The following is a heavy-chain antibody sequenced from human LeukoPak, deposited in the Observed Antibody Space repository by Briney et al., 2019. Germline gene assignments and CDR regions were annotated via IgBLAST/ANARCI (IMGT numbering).Heavy chain of an antibody. CDR3: AARFYDILTGNYYYGMDV. Sequence: SVKVSCKASGGTFNSYAIGWVRQAPGQGLEWMGGIIPIFGTANYAQKFQGRVTITADKSTSTAYMELSSLRSEDTAVYYCAARFYDILTGNYYYGMDVWGKGTTVTVSS. D-gene: IGHD3-9*01. V-gene: IGHV1-69*06. J-gene: IGHJ6*04. CDR1: GGTFNSYA. CDR2: IIPIFGTA.